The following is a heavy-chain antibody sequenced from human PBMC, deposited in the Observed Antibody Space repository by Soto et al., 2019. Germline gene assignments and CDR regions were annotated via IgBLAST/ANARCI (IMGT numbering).Heavy chain of an antibody. V-gene: IGHV3-23*01. D-gene: IGHD3-22*01. Sequence: PGGSLRVSWAASGFSFSNYAMNWVRQAPGKGLEWVSGISGNGGSTYYADSVKGRFTISRDTSKNTLYLQMDSLGAEDTAIYYCAKFVGDGNDYYDFRAQRTPVPVSS. J-gene: IGHJ4*02. CDR1: GFSFSNYA. CDR3: AKFVGDGNDYYDF. CDR2: ISGNGGST.